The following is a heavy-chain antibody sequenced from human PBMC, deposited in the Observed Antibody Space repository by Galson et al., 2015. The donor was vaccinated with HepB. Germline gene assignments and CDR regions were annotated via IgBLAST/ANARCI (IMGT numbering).Heavy chain of an antibody. CDR3: AKDSGRAFTVSGYGDY. CDR1: GFTFSSYG. Sequence: SLRLSCAASGFTFSSYGMHWVRQAPGKGLEWVAVISYDGSNKYYADSVKGRFTISRDNSKNTLYLQMNSLRAEDTAVYYCAKDSGRAFTVSGYGDYWGQGTLVTVSS. V-gene: IGHV3-30*18. D-gene: IGHD3-10*01. J-gene: IGHJ4*02. CDR2: ISYDGSNK.